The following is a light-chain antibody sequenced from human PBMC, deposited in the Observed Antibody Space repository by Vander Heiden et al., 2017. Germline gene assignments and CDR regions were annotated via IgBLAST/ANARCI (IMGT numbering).Light chain of an antibody. J-gene: IGLJ2*01. CDR1: SSDVGGYNY. CDR3: SSYTSSSIYVV. V-gene: IGLV2-14*03. CDR2: DVS. Sequence: QSALTQPASVSGSPGQSITISCTGTSSDVGGYNYVAWYQQHPGKAPKLMIYDVSNRPSGVSNRFSGSKSGNTASLTIAGLQAEDEADYYCSSYTSSSIYVVFGGGNKLTVL.